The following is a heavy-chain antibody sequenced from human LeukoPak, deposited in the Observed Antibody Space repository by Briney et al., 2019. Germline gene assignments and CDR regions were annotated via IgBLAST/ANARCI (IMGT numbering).Heavy chain of an antibody. D-gene: IGHD2-2*01. Sequence: SETLPLTCTVSGGSISSYYWSWIRQPPGKGLEWIGYIYYSGSTNYNPSLKSRVTISVDTSKNQFSLKLSSVTAADTAVYYCARRRAMDAFDIWGQGTMVTVSS. J-gene: IGHJ3*02. V-gene: IGHV4-59*08. CDR1: GGSISSYY. CDR3: ARRRAMDAFDI. CDR2: IYYSGST.